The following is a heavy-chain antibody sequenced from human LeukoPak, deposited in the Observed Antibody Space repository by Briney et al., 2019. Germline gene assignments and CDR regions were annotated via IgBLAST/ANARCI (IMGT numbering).Heavy chain of an antibody. Sequence: GGSLRLSCAASGFTFSSYSMNWVRQTPGKGLEWVSSISSSSSYIYYADSVKGRFTISRDNAKNSLYLQMNSLRAEDTAVYYCARDAGYSSSWYQLYYFDYWGQGTLVTVSS. CDR1: GFTFSSYS. V-gene: IGHV3-21*01. CDR3: ARDAGYSSSWYQLYYFDY. D-gene: IGHD6-13*01. CDR2: ISSSSSYI. J-gene: IGHJ4*02.